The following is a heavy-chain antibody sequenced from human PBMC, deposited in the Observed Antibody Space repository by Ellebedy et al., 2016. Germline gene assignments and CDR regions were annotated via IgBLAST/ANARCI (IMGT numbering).Heavy chain of an antibody. Sequence: GGSLRLXXSASGLTFSSYAMHWVRQAPGKGLEYVSGISNNGGSTNYADSVKGRFTISRDNSKNTVYLEMSSLRTDDTAVYYCVKDEYSYGYGPLDYWGQGTLVAVSS. CDR1: GLTFSSYA. J-gene: IGHJ4*02. CDR2: ISNNGGST. D-gene: IGHD5-18*01. V-gene: IGHV3-64D*06. CDR3: VKDEYSYGYGPLDY.